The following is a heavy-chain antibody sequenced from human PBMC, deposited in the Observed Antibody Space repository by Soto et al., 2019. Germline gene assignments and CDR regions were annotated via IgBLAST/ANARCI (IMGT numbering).Heavy chain of an antibody. CDR3: ALRYCSRTTCPPLNSYFYMDV. CDR1: GFTFSNYA. V-gene: IGHV3-23*01. J-gene: IGHJ6*03. CDR2: ISGSGGST. D-gene: IGHD2-2*01. Sequence: EMQLLESGGGLVQPGGSLRLSCAASGFTFSNYAMTWVRQAPGKGLEWVSGISGSGGSTFYAGSVKGRFPISRDNSKNTLYLQTNTLRAEDTAVYYCALRYCSRTTCPPLNSYFYMDVWGKGTTVTVSS.